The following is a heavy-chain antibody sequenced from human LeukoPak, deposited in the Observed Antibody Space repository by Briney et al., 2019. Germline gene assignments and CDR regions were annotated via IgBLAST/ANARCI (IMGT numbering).Heavy chain of an antibody. CDR2: IYYSGST. Sequence: PSETLSLTCTVSGGSISSYYWSWIRHPPRKGLEWIGYIYYSGSTNYNPSLKSRVTISVDTSKNQFSLKLSSVTAADTAVYYCARSSITMVRGVTIFDPWGQGTLVTVSS. J-gene: IGHJ5*02. CDR3: ARSSITMVRGVTIFDP. D-gene: IGHD3-10*01. CDR1: GGSISSYY. V-gene: IGHV4-59*01.